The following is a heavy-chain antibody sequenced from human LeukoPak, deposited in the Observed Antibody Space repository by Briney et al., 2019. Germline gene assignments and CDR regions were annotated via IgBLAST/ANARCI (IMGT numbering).Heavy chain of an antibody. CDR3: ARDRGDGYNDFDY. Sequence: GRSLRLSCVASGFTFSTYSMNWVRQAPGKGLEWVSSISSSSNYIYYADSVKGRFTISRDNAKNSLYLQMNSLRAEDTAVYYCARDRGDGYNDFDYWGQGTLVTVSS. CDR2: ISSSSNYI. J-gene: IGHJ4*02. V-gene: IGHV3-21*01. D-gene: IGHD5-24*01. CDR1: GFTFSTYS.